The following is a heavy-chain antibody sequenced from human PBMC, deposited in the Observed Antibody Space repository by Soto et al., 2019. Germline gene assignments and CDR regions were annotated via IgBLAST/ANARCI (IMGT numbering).Heavy chain of an antibody. V-gene: IGHV3-15*07. Sequence: ESGGGLVKPGGSLRLSCAASGFTFSNAWMNWVRQGPGKGLEWVGRIKSKTDGGTTDYAAPVKGRSTISRDDSKNTLYLQMNSLKTEDTAVYYCTTTKLEYSSSAWGAFYWGQGTLVTVSS. CDR3: TTTKLEYSSSAWGAFY. CDR2: IKSKTDGGTT. D-gene: IGHD6-6*01. J-gene: IGHJ4*02. CDR1: GFTFSNAW.